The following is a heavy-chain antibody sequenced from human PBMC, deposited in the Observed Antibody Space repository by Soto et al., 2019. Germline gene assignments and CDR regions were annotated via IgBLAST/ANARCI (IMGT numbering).Heavy chain of an antibody. D-gene: IGHD1-26*01. CDR2: INHSGSA. CDR3: TRGLLSGSSYSGGWYYFDS. V-gene: IGHV4-30-2*01. J-gene: IGHJ4*02. CDR1: GGSISSGGYS. Sequence: TLSLPCAGSGGSISSGGYSWSWIRQPPGKGLEWIGYINHSGSAVYNPSLRDRVTISAMSNNQFSLDLSSVTAADTAVYYCTRGLLSGSSYSGGWYYFDSWGQGTMVTVSS.